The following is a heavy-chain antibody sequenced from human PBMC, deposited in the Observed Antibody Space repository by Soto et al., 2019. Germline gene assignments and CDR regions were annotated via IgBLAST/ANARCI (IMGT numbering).Heavy chain of an antibody. D-gene: IGHD5-18*01. V-gene: IGHV4-31*03. CDR3: ARDRGYSYGPGYYYYGMDV. CDR1: GGSISSGGYY. Sequence: QVQLQESGPGLVKPSQTLSLTCTVSGGSISSGGYYWSWIRQHPGKGLEWIGYIYYSGSTYYNPSLKRRVTISVDTSKNQFSLKLSSVTAADTAVYYCARDRGYSYGPGYYYYGMDVWGQGTTVTVSS. CDR2: IYYSGST. J-gene: IGHJ6*02.